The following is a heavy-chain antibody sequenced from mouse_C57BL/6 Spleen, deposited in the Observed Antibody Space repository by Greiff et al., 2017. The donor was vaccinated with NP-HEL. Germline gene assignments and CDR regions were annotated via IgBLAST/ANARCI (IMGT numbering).Heavy chain of an antibody. CDR1: GYTFTSYW. Sequence: QVQLQQPGAELVKPGASVKLSCKASGYTFTSYWMHWVKQRPGQGLEWIGMIHPNSGSTNYNEKFKSKATLTVDKSSSTAYMQLSSLTSEDSAVYYCAREEDYYGSSPRAIDYWGQGTSVTVSS. V-gene: IGHV1-64*01. J-gene: IGHJ4*01. CDR2: IHPNSGST. CDR3: AREEDYYGSSPRAIDY. D-gene: IGHD1-1*01.